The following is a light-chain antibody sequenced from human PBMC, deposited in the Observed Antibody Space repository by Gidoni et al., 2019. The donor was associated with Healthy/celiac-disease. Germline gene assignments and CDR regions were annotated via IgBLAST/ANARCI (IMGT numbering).Light chain of an antibody. Sequence: GQRVTISCSGSSSNIGSNTVNWYQQLPGTAPNLLIYSNNQRPSGLPDRFSGSKSGTSASLASSGLQSEDEADYYCAAGDDSLNGYVFGTGTKVTVL. CDR2: SNN. J-gene: IGLJ1*01. V-gene: IGLV1-44*01. CDR3: AAGDDSLNGYV. CDR1: SSNIGSNT.